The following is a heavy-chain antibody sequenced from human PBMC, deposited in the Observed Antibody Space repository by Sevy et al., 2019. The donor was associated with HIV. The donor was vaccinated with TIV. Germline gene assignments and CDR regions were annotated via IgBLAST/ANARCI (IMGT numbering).Heavy chain of an antibody. D-gene: IGHD3-10*01. Sequence: GGSLRLSCAASGFTFSNAWMSWVRQAPGKGLEWVGRIKSKTDGGTTDYAAPVKGRFTISSDDSKNTLYLQMNSLKTEDTAVYYCTTRTPGVRGVTDSMDVWGQGTTVTVSS. J-gene: IGHJ6*02. CDR2: IKSKTDGGTT. V-gene: IGHV3-15*01. CDR1: GFTFSNAW. CDR3: TTRTPGVRGVTDSMDV.